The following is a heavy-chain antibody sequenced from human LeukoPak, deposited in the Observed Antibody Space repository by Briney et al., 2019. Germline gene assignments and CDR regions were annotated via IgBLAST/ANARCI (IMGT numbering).Heavy chain of an antibody. Sequence: PGGSLRLSCAASGFDFSSNWMHWVRHAPGQGLVWVSRIKGDGISTNYADSVKGRFTISRDIAKNTLYLQMNSLRAEDTAVYYCASTYGDVDYWGQGTLVTVSS. J-gene: IGHJ4*02. V-gene: IGHV3-74*01. CDR2: IKGDGIST. D-gene: IGHD4-17*01. CDR1: GFDFSSNW. CDR3: ASTYGDVDY.